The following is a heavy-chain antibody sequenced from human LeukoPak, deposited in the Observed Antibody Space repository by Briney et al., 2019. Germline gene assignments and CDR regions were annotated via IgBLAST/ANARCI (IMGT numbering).Heavy chain of an antibody. D-gene: IGHD2-21*02. V-gene: IGHV4-39*01. J-gene: IGHJ5*02. CDR3: ARHEVVTAYNGFDP. CDR1: GGSLSSSSYY. Sequence: SETLSLTCTVSGGSLSSSSYYWGWIRQPPGKGLEWIGSIYYSGSTYSNPPLKSRVTISVDTSKNQFSLKLSSVTAADTAVYYCARHEVVTAYNGFDPWGQGTLVTVSS. CDR2: IYYSGST.